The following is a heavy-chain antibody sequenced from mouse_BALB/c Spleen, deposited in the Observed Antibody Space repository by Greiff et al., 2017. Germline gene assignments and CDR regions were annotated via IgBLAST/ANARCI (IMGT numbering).Heavy chain of an antibody. D-gene: IGHD1-1*01. V-gene: IGHV1S137*01. CDR2: ISTYYGDA. CDR1: GYTFTDYA. Sequence: VKLVESGAELVRPGVSVKISCKGSGYTFTDYAMHWVKQSHAKSLEWIGVISTYYGDASYNQKFKGKATMTVDKSSSTAYMELARLTSEDSAIYYCARSGSSLAYWGQGTLVTVSA. CDR3: ARSGSSLAY. J-gene: IGHJ3*01.